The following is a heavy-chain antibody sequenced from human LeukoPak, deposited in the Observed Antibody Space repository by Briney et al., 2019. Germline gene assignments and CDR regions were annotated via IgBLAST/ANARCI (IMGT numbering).Heavy chain of an antibody. V-gene: IGHV4-59*01. CDR3: ARAFLTGSIDY. CDR2: IYYSGST. CDR1: GGSISSYY. J-gene: IGHJ4*02. D-gene: IGHD2/OR15-2a*01. Sequence: SETLSLTCTVSGGSISSYYWSWIQQPPGKGLEWIGYIYYSGSTNYNPSLKSRVTISVDTSKNQFSLKLSSVTAADTAVYYCARAFLTGSIDYWGQGTLVTVSS.